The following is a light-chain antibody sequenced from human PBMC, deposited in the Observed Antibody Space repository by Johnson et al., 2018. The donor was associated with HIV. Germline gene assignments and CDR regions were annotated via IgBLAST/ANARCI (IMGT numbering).Light chain of an antibody. CDR2: ENN. CDR3: ATWDSSLSGGV. V-gene: IGLV1-51*02. CDR1: SSNIGNNY. J-gene: IGLJ1*01. Sequence: QSVLTQPPSVSAAPGQKVSISCSGSSSNIGNNYVSWYRQLPGTAPKVLIYENNKRPSGIPDRFSGSKSGTSATLGITGLQPGDEADYYCATWDSSLSGGVFGTGTKVTVL.